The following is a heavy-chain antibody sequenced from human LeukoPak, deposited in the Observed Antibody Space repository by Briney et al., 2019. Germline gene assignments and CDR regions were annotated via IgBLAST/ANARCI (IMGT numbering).Heavy chain of an antibody. CDR1: GFSIYTYG. V-gene: IGHV3-30*03. D-gene: IGHD1-14*01. CDR2: ISDDGLNT. Sequence: KPGRSLRLSCVASGFSIYTYGMNWVRQAPGKGLEWVATISDDGLNTYYSDSVKGRFTISRDDSNNALSLEMTSLRSEDTAIYYCARRALRGQTVRGGHHLGPWGLGTLVAVSS. CDR3: ARRALRGQTVRGGHHLGP. J-gene: IGHJ5*02.